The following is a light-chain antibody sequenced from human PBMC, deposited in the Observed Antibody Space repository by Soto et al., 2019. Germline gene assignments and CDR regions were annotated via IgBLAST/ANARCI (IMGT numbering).Light chain of an antibody. CDR2: WAS. Sequence: DIVMTQSPDSLAVSLGERATINCKSSQSVLSSSNNKNFLAWYQQKPGQSPKLLIYWASTRESGVPDRFSGSGSGTEFTLTISSLQAEDVAVYYCQKYYRIPYTFGQGTKLEIK. V-gene: IGKV4-1*01. CDR3: QKYYRIPYT. J-gene: IGKJ2*01. CDR1: QSVLSSSNNKNF.